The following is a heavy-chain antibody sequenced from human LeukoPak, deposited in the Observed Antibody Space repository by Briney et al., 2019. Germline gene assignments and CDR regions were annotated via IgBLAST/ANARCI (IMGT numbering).Heavy chain of an antibody. V-gene: IGHV3-74*01. CDR2: IKNAGIDT. D-gene: IGHD6-19*01. J-gene: IGHJ4*02. CDR1: GFMFSNYY. Sequence: GGSLRLSCVGSGFMFSNYYMYWVRQAPGKGLVWVSRIKNAGIDTIYADSVKGRFTISRDNAKNSLYLQMNSLRAEDTAVYYCARDLGQQWLVPYFDYWGQGTLVTVSS. CDR3: ARDLGQQWLVPYFDY.